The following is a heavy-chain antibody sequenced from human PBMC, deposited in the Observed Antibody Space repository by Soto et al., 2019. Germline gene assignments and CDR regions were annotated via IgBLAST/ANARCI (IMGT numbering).Heavy chain of an antibody. D-gene: IGHD2-2*01. V-gene: IGHV3-30-3*01. CDR2: ISYDGSNK. CDR3: GRDGGVGSSTSCYPRVSSYYGMDV. Sequence: QVQLVESGGGVVQPGRSLRLSCAASGFTFSSYAMHWVRQAPGKGLEWVAVISYDGSNKYYADSVKGRFTISRDNSKNMLYLQMNTLRAEDPAVYYCGRDGGVGSSTSCYPRVSSYYGMDVWGQGTTVTVSS. CDR1: GFTFSSYA. J-gene: IGHJ6*02.